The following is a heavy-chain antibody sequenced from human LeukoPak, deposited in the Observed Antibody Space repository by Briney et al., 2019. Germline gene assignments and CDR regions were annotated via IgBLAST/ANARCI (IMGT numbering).Heavy chain of an antibody. J-gene: IGHJ3*02. CDR2: IYHSGST. V-gene: IGHV4-30-2*01. Sequence: SQTLSLTCTVSGGSISSGGYYWSWIRQPPGKGLEWIGYIYHSGSTNYNPSLKSRVTISVDTSKNQFSLKLSSVTAADTAVYYCARQIDVGCSSTSCYGHGAFDIWGQGTVVTVSS. CDR3: ARQIDVGCSSTSCYGHGAFDI. CDR1: GGSISSGGYY. D-gene: IGHD2-2*01.